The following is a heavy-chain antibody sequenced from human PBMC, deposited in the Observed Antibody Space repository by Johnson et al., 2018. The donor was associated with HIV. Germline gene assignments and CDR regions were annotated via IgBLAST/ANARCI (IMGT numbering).Heavy chain of an antibody. CDR3: ARRYSGSYGAFDI. V-gene: IGHV3-30*03. Sequence: QVQLVESGGGVVQPGRSLRLSCAASGFTFSSYGMHWVRQAPGKGLEWVAVISYDGTNKYYADSVKGRFTISRDNSKNTLYLQMNSLRAEDTAVYYCARRYSGSYGAFDIWGQGTMVTVSS. D-gene: IGHD1-26*01. CDR2: ISYDGTNK. CDR1: GFTFSSYG. J-gene: IGHJ3*02.